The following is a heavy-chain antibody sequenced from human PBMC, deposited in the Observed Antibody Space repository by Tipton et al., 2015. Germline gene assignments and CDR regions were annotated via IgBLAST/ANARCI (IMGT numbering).Heavy chain of an antibody. Sequence: GFLRLSCAASGFTFSSYSMTWVRQAPGKGLEWVANIKQDGSEKFYVDSVRGRFTISRDNANNSLFLQMNSLRAEDTAVYYCAREQAKSCVTTKCYHFDYWGQGALVTVSS. CDR1: GFTFSSYS. V-gene: IGHV3-7*01. J-gene: IGHJ4*02. CDR3: AREQAKSCVTTKCYHFDY. CDR2: IKQDGSEK. D-gene: IGHD3-22*01.